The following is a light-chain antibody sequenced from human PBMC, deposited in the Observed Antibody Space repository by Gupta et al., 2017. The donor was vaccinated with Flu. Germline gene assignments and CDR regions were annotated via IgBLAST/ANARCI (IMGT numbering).Light chain of an antibody. CDR2: RAS. CDR1: QSVSRY. V-gene: IGKV1-5*03. J-gene: IGKJ1*01. CDR3: QQYNSFSWT. Sequence: DIQMTQSPATLSASVGDRVTITCRASQSVSRYLAWYQQKPGKAPKLLIYRASTLESGVPSRFSDSGSGTEFTLTISSLQPDDFATYYCQQYNSFSWTFGQGTKVEIK.